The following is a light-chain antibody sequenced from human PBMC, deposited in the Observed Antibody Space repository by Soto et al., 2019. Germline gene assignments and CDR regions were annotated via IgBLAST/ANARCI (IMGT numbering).Light chain of an antibody. CDR1: ESIDNW. V-gene: IGKV1-5*01. CDR3: QQYNNWPQT. J-gene: IGKJ1*01. CDR2: AAS. Sequence: DIQMTQSPSTLSASVGDTVTITCRASESIDNWLAWYQQKPGKAPKLLIFAASTLVRGVPSRFSGRGSGTEFTLTISSLQSEDFAVYYCQQYNNWPQTFGQGTKVDIK.